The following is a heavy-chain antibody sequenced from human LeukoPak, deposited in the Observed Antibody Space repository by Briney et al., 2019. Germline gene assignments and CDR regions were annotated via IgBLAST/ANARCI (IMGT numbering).Heavy chain of an antibody. V-gene: IGHV4-59*01. CDR3: ARGANWGSPDY. CDR2: IYYSGTT. D-gene: IGHD7-27*01. Sequence: SETLSLTCTVSGGSISSDYWSWIRQSPGKGLEWIGYIYYSGTTSYNPSLKSRVTKSLDTSKNQFSLKLSSVPAADTAVYYCARGANWGSPDYWGQGTLVTVSS. CDR1: GGSISSDY. J-gene: IGHJ4*02.